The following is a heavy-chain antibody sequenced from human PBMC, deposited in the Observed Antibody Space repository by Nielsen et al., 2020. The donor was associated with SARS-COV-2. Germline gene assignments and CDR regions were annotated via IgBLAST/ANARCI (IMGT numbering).Heavy chain of an antibody. CDR2: IYYSGST. CDR1: GGSVSSGSYY. CDR3: AGSGWPNYFDY. J-gene: IGHJ4*02. V-gene: IGHV4-39*07. Sequence: SETLSLTCTVSGGSVSSGSYYWTWIRQPPGKGLEWIGSIYYSGSTYYNPSLKSRVTISVDTSKNQFSLNLSSVTAADTAVYYCAGSGWPNYFDYWGQGTPVTVSS. D-gene: IGHD6-19*01.